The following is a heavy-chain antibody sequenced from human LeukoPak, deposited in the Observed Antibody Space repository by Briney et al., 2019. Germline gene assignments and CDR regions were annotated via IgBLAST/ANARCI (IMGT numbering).Heavy chain of an antibody. J-gene: IGHJ4*02. D-gene: IGHD3-3*01. V-gene: IGHV1-18*01. Sequence: ASVKVSCKASGYTFTSYGVTWVRQAPGQGLEWMGWISADNGNTNYAQKLQGRVTMTTDTSTSTAYMELRSLRSDDTAVYYCARDQGTIFGESFDYWGQGTLVTVSS. CDR2: ISADNGNT. CDR1: GYTFTSYG. CDR3: ARDQGTIFGESFDY.